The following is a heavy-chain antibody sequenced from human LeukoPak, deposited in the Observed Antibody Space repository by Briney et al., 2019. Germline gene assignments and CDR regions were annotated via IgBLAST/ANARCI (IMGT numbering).Heavy chain of an antibody. CDR3: ARGLRGNRNTHLRY. CDR1: GYTFTSYD. CDR2: MNPNSGST. Sequence: RASVKVSCKASGYTFTSYDINWVRQATGQGLEWMGWMNPNSGSTGYAQKFQGRVTMTRNTSISTAYMELSSLRSEDTAVYYCARGLRGNRNTHLRYWGQGTLVTVSS. V-gene: IGHV1-8*01. D-gene: IGHD2-2*02. J-gene: IGHJ4*02.